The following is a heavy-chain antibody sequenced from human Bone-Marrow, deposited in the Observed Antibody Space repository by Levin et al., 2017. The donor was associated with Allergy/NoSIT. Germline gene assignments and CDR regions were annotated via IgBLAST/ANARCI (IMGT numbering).Heavy chain of an antibody. J-gene: IGHJ4*02. CDR3: ARRPQVQGLFDS. CDR2: IIPLFGTT. Sequence: PGGSLRLSCKAPGGTFSTHGITWVRLPPGQGLEWVGGIIPLFGTTSYAPKFQDRVTIIADESTSTVYMELSSLTSEDTAVYYCARRPQVQGLFDSWGQGTLVTVSS. V-gene: IGHV1-69*01. CDR1: GGTFSTHG. D-gene: IGHD3-10*01.